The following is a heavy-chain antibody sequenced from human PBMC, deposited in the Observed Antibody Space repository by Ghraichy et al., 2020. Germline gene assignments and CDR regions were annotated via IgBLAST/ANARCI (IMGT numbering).Heavy chain of an antibody. J-gene: IGHJ3*02. CDR3: ARQNLYYYDSSGYYEGDAFDI. CDR2: IYYSGST. V-gene: IGHV4-39*01. D-gene: IGHD3-22*01. CDR1: GGSISSSSYY. Sequence: SETLSLTCTVSGGSISSSSYYWGWIRQPPGKGLEWIGSIYYSGSTYYNPSLKSRVTISVDTSKNQFSLKLSSVTAADTAVYYCARQNLYYYDSSGYYEGDAFDIWGQGTMVTVSS.